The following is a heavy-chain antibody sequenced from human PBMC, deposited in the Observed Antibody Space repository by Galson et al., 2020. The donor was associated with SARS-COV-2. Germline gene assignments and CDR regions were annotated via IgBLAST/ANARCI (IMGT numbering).Heavy chain of an antibody. CDR1: GFTFDDYT. D-gene: IGHD6-19*01. J-gene: IGHJ6*02. CDR2: YSWDGRRK. CDR3: AEDILFASDGWYAAASKYFYYGMDV. Sequence: GESLKIYCAASGFTFDDYTMHWVRKAPGKGLEWVSLYSWDGRRKSYADSVRGRFTISRDSRRDSLYLQMNGLRDEDTALYYCAEDILFASDGWYAAASKYFYYGMDVWGQGTTVTVSS. V-gene: IGHV3-43*01.